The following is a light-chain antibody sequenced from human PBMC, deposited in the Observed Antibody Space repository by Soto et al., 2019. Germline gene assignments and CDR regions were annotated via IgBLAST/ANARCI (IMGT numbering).Light chain of an antibody. J-gene: IGKJ1*01. CDR1: QSVSSSY. V-gene: IGKV3-20*01. CDR3: QQYGSSPTT. CDR2: GAS. Sequence: VFTQSPGTLSLSPGERATLSCRASQSVSSSYLAWYQQKPGQAPRLLIYGASSRATGIPDRFSGSGSGTDFTLTISRLEPEDYAVYYCQQYGSSPTTFGQGTKVDIK.